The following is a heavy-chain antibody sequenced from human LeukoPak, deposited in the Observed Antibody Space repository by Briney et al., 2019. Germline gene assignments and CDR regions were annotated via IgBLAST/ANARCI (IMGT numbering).Heavy chain of an antibody. CDR2: IYFSGST. CDR3: ASTGYCIGGSCYSNYFDH. J-gene: IGHJ4*02. CDR1: GVSVTSFY. V-gene: IGHV4-59*08. Sequence: PSETLSLTCTVSGVSVTSFYWSWIRQPPGKGLEWIGYIYFSGSTNYNPSLKSRVTVSLDTTKNQVSLKLSSVSAADTAVYYCASTGYCIGGSCYSNYFDHWGQGTLVTVSS. D-gene: IGHD2-15*01.